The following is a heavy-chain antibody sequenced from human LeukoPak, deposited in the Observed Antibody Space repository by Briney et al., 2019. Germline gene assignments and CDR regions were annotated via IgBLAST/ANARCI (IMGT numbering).Heavy chain of an antibody. CDR3: AREDYYDSSGYYDY. CDR2: IYSGGST. V-gene: IGHV3-66*01. CDR1: GFTVSSNY. J-gene: IGHJ4*02. D-gene: IGHD3-22*01. Sequence: GGSLRLSCAASGFTVSSNYMSWVRQAPGKGLEWVSVIYSGGSTYYADSVKGRFTISRDNSKNTLYPQMNSLRAEDTAVYYCAREDYYDSSGYYDYWGQGTLVTVSS.